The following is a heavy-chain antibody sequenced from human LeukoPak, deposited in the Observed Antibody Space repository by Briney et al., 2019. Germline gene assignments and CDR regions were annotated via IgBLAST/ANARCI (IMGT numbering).Heavy chain of an antibody. CDR3: ATDQGYGSGSYYWFDP. CDR1: GFTFGNAW. D-gene: IGHD3-10*01. CDR2: IKSKTDGGTT. J-gene: IGHJ5*02. Sequence: GGSLRLSCAASGFTFGNAWMSWVRQAPGKGLEWVGRIKSKTDGGTTDYAAPVKGRFTSSRDDSKNTMYLQMNSLKTEDTAVYYCATDQGYGSGSYYWFDPWGQGTLVTVSS. V-gene: IGHV3-15*01.